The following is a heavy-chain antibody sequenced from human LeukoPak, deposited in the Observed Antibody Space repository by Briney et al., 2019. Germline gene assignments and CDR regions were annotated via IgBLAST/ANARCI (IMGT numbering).Heavy chain of an antibody. V-gene: IGHV4-39*07. CDR1: GGSISSSSYY. CDR3: ARDLLYSSG. Sequence: SQTLSLTCTVSGGSISSSSYYWGWIRQPPGKGLEWIGSIYYSGSTYYNPSLKSRVTISVDTSKNQFSLKLSSVTAADTAVYYCARDLLYSSGWSQGTLVTVSS. CDR2: IYYSGST. J-gene: IGHJ4*02. D-gene: IGHD6-19*01.